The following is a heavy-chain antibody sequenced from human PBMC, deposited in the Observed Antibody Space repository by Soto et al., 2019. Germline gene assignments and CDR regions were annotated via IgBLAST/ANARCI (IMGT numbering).Heavy chain of an antibody. CDR3: AKGGRQWLVTSDFNY. Sequence: VQLVESGGGVVQPGRSLRLSCAASGFTFSDYAMHWVRQAPGKGLEWVAVVSHDGRNTHYADSVKGLFTISRDSSKNTVTLEMTSLRVEDTAVYYCAKGGRQWLVTSDFNYWGQGALVTVSS. D-gene: IGHD6-19*01. J-gene: IGHJ4*02. CDR1: GFTFSDYA. V-gene: IGHV3-30*18. CDR2: VSHDGRNT.